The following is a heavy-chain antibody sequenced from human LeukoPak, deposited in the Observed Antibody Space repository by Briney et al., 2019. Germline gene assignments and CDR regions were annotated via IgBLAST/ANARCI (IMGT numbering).Heavy chain of an antibody. CDR1: GGSFRGYY. J-gene: IGHJ6*03. D-gene: IGHD6-6*01. CDR3: ARGRGSSGLISTKYYYYMDV. V-gene: IGHV4-34*01. CDR2: INHSGST. Sequence: SETLSLTCAVYGGSFRGYYWSWIRQPPGKGLEWIGEINHSGSTNYNPSLKSRVTISVDTSKNQFSLKLSSVTAADTAVYYCARGRGSSGLISTKYYYYMDVWGKGTTVTVSS.